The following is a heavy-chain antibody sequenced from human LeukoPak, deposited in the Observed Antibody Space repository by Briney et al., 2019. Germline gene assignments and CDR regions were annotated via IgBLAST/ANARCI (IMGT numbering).Heavy chain of an antibody. CDR3: ARGFGATYGNYFDY. Sequence: SETLSLTCTVSGGSISSYYWSWIRQPPEKGLEWIGYIYYSRTTNYNPSLKSRVTMSVDTSKNQFSLKLSSVTAADTAVYYCARGFGATYGNYFDYSGQGTLVTVSS. D-gene: IGHD3-16*01. V-gene: IGHV4-59*12. CDR2: IYYSRTT. CDR1: GGSISSYY. J-gene: IGHJ4*02.